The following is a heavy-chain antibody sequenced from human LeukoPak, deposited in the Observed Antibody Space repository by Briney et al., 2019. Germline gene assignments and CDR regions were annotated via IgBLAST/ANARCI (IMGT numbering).Heavy chain of an antibody. J-gene: IGHJ5*02. CDR3: ARHVGDFWSGYAAINWFDP. CDR1: EFTFSDYS. CDR2: ISSSSSTI. V-gene: IGHV3-48*01. Sequence: GGSLRLSCAASEFTFSDYSRSWVRQTPGKGLVWVSYISSSSSTIYYADSVKGRFTISRGNAKDSLYLQMNSLRAEDTAVYYCARHVGDFWSGYAAINWFDPWGQGTLVTVSS. D-gene: IGHD3-3*01.